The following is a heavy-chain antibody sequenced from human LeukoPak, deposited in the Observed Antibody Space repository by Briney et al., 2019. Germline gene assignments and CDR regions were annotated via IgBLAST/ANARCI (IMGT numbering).Heavy chain of an antibody. V-gene: IGHV3-23*01. CDR1: GFTFSSYA. CDR3: AKVNSLVVVVATFYY. J-gene: IGHJ4*02. D-gene: IGHD2-15*01. CDR2: ISGSGGST. Sequence: GGSLRLSCAASGFTFSSYAMSWVRQAPGKGLEWVSAISGSGGSTYYADSVKGRFTISRDNSKNTLYLQMNSLRAEDTAVYYCAKVNSLVVVVATFYYWGQGTLVTVSS.